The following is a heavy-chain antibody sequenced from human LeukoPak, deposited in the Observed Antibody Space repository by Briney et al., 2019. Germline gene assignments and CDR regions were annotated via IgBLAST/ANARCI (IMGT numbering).Heavy chain of an antibody. V-gene: IGHV5-51*01. Sequence: RGAPLQISCKGSGYSFTTYSFGWVRRLPGKGLDWMSIGYPGESDTRYIPSVQGQVTLSPDKSIATAYLQRSSLRAPDSAMYYCARRAWNTEYFDFWGEGTLVTVSS. D-gene: IGHD1-1*01. CDR2: GYPGESDT. CDR3: ARRAWNTEYFDF. J-gene: IGHJ4*02. CDR1: GYSFTTYS.